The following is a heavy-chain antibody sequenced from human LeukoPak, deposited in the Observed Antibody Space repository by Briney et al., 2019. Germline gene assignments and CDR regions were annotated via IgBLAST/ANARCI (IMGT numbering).Heavy chain of an antibody. V-gene: IGHV3-30-3*01. Sequence: GGSLRLSSAASGFTFSSYAMHWVRQAPGKGLEWVAVISYDGSNKYYADSVKGRFTISRDNSKNTLYLQMNSLRAEDTAVYYCARGTPIAALKYYYYMDVWGKGTTVTVSS. CDR3: ARGTPIAALKYYYYMDV. D-gene: IGHD6-6*01. CDR2: ISYDGSNK. J-gene: IGHJ6*03. CDR1: GFTFSSYA.